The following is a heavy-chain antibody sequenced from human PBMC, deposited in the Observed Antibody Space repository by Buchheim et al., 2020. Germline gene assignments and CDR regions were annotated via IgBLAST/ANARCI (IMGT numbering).Heavy chain of an antibody. CDR3: ARGSNYYDSSGYFGTFDY. V-gene: IGHV4-34*01. D-gene: IGHD3-22*01. J-gene: IGHJ4*02. Sequence: QVQLQQWGAGLLKPSETLSLTCAVYGGSFSGYYWSWIRQPPGKGLEWIGEINHSGSTNYNPSLKSRVTISVDTSQNQFSLKLSSVTAADTAVYYCARGSNYYDSSGYFGTFDYWGQGTL. CDR2: INHSGST. CDR1: GGSFSGYY.